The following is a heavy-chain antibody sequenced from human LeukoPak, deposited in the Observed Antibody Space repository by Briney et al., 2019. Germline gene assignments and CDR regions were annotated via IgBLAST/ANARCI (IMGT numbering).Heavy chain of an antibody. CDR1: GGSISSGSYY. CDR2: IYTSGST. Sequence: TCTVSGGSISSGSYYWSWIRQPAGKGLEWIGRIYTSGSTNYNPSLKSRVTISVDTSKNQFSLKLSSVTAADTAVYYCARAITIFGVVTYTPTYYYYYYMDVWGKGTTVTVSS. J-gene: IGHJ6*03. D-gene: IGHD3-3*01. CDR3: ARAITIFGVVTYTPTYYYYYYMDV. V-gene: IGHV4-61*02.